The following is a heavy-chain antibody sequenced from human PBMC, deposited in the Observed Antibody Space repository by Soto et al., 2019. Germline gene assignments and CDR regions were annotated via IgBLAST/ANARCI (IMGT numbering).Heavy chain of an antibody. CDR3: ARGSLTGTTDH. D-gene: IGHD1-7*01. Sequence: PSETLSLTCAVSGYSISSGYYWGWIRQPPGKGLEWIGSIYHSGSTYYNPSLKSRVTISVDTSKNQSSLKLTSVTAADTAVYYCARGSLTGTTDHWGQGTLVTVSS. J-gene: IGHJ4*02. CDR1: GYSISSGYY. V-gene: IGHV4-38-2*01. CDR2: IYHSGST.